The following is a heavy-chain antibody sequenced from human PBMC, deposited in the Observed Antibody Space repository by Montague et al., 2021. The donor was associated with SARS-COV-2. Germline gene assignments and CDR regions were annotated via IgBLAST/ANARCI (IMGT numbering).Heavy chain of an antibody. CDR2: IKSKTDGGTT. CDR3: TTAVLLRFGELDPAFDY. Sequence: SLRLSCAASGFTFSNAWMSWVRQAPGKGLEWVGRIKSKTDGGTTDYAAPVKGRFTISRDDSKNTLYLQMNSLKTEDTAVYYCTTAVLLRFGELDPAFDYWGQGTLVTVSS. V-gene: IGHV3-15*01. CDR1: GFTFSNAW. J-gene: IGHJ4*02. D-gene: IGHD3-10*01.